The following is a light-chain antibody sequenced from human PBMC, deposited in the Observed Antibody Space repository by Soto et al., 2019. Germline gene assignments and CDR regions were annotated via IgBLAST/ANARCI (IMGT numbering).Light chain of an antibody. CDR1: QSISNY. V-gene: IGKV1-39*01. J-gene: IGKJ4*01. Sequence: DIQMTQSPSSLSASVGDRVTITCRASQSISNYLNWYQQKPGQAPNLLIYAASSLHSGVPSRFSGSGSGTDFTLTISSPQPEDFATYYCQQSYSTPTFGGGTKV. CDR3: QQSYSTPT. CDR2: AAS.